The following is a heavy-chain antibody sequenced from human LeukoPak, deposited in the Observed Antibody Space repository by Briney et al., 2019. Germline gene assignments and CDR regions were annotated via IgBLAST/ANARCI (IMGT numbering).Heavy chain of an antibody. Sequence: ASVKVSCKASGYAFTVCYMYWGRHPPAQGLEWMWLINPNSGGTNYAQKFHGRGTMTRDTSISTAYMELRRLRVDDTAVDYCVRDDYVWGSSRINWFDPWGQGTLVTVSS. CDR2: INPNSGGT. J-gene: IGHJ5*02. CDR1: GYAFTVCY. V-gene: IGHV1-2*02. D-gene: IGHD3-16*01. CDR3: VRDDYVWGSSRINWFDP.